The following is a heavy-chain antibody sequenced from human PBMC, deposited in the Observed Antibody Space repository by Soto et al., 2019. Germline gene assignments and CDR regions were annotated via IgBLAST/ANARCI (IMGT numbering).Heavy chain of an antibody. CDR3: ARGPRGLYHHDY. J-gene: IGHJ4*02. CDR1: GFTFSGDW. CDR2: INMDGTST. D-gene: IGHD2-8*02. Sequence: HPGGSLRLSCVASGFTFSGDWMHWVRQAAGKGLVWVSRINMDGTSTNYADSVKGRFTISRDNAKNTLYLQMNSLRVDDTAVYYCARGPRGLYHHDYWGQGALVTVSS. V-gene: IGHV3-74*01.